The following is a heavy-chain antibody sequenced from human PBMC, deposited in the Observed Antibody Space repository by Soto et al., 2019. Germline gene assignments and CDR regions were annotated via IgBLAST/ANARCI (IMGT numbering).Heavy chain of an antibody. Sequence: SETLSLTCTVSGGSISSSSYYWGWIRQPPGKGLEWIGSIYYSGSTYYNPSLKSRVTISVDTSKNQFSLKLSSVTAADTAVYYCARGEARLYDFHYPGPGTFVT. CDR2: IYYSGST. CDR3: ARGEARLYDFHY. J-gene: IGHJ4*02. CDR1: GGSISSSSYY. V-gene: IGHV4-39*01. D-gene: IGHD2-21*01.